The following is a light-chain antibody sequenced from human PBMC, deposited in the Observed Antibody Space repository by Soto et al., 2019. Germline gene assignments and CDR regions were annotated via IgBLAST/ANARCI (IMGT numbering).Light chain of an antibody. CDR1: SSDVGGYNF. V-gene: IGLV2-14*01. CDR3: SSHTSHNTRV. J-gene: IGLJ1*01. Sequence: QSALTQPASVSGSPGQSIAISCTGTSSDVGGYNFVSWYQQHPGKAPKLMIHEVSNRPSGVSDRFSGSKSGNTASLTISGLQADDEADYYCSSHTSHNTRVFGTGTKVTVL. CDR2: EVS.